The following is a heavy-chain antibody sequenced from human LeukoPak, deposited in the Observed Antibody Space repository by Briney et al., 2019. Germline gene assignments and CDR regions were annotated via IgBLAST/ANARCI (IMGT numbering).Heavy chain of an antibody. Sequence: SVKVSCKASGGTFSSYAISWVRQAPGQGLEWMGGIIPIFGTANYAQKFQGRVTITADESTSTAYMELSSLRSEDTAVYYCARLILGVASAGFDYWGQGTLVTVSS. D-gene: IGHD6-13*01. CDR2: IIPIFGTA. J-gene: IGHJ4*02. CDR1: GGTFSSYA. CDR3: ARLILGVASAGFDY. V-gene: IGHV1-69*13.